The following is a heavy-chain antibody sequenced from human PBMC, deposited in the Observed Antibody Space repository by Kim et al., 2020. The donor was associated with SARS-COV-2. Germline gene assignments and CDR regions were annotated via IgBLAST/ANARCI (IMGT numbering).Heavy chain of an antibody. Sequence: SETLSLTCIVSGGSISSYYWSWIRQPAGKGLEWIGRVYTSGSTNYNPSLKSRVTMSLGTSKNQFSLKLSSVTAADTAVYYCARDSSSSSFWLDPWGRGTLVTVSS. CDR3: ARDSSSSSFWLDP. D-gene: IGHD6-6*01. CDR1: GGSISSYY. J-gene: IGHJ5*02. V-gene: IGHV4-4*07. CDR2: VYTSGST.